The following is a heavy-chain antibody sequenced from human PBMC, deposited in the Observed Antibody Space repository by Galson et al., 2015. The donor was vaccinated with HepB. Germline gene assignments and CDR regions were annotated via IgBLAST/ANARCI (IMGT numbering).Heavy chain of an antibody. CDR3: ARGSFKRKDIVVVVAAAFDY. Sequence: SVKVSCKASGGTFSSYAISWVRQAPGQGLEWMGGIIPIFGTANYAQKFQGRVTITADKSTSTAYMERSSLRSEDTAVYYCARGSFKRKDIVVVVAAAFDYWGQGTLVTVSS. CDR1: GGTFSSYA. V-gene: IGHV1-69*06. J-gene: IGHJ4*02. CDR2: IIPIFGTA. D-gene: IGHD2-15*01.